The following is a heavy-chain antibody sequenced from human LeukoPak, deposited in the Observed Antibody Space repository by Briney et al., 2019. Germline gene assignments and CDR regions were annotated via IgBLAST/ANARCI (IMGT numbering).Heavy chain of an antibody. CDR1: GGSISSYY. CDR2: IYTSGST. Sequence: SETLSLICTVSGGSISSYYWSWIRQPAGKGLEWIGRIYTSGSTNYNPSLTSRGTMSVDTSKNQFSLKLSSVNAADTAVYYCARDYRSYYGRQVYYFDYWGQGTLVTVSS. V-gene: IGHV4-4*07. D-gene: IGHD1-26*01. CDR3: ARDYRSYYGRQVYYFDY. J-gene: IGHJ4*02.